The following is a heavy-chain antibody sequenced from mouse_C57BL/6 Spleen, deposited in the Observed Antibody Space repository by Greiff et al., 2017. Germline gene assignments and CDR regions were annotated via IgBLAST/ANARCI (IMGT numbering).Heavy chain of an antibody. J-gene: IGHJ2*01. D-gene: IGHD1-1*01. CDR1: GFTFSDYG. CDR2: ISSGSSTI. CDR3: GGRGTYYYGRSLDY. Sequence: EVQVVESGGGLVKPGGSLKLSCAASGFTFSDYGMHWVRQAPEKGLEWVAYISSGSSTIYYADTVKGRFTISRDNAKNTLFLQMTSLRSEDTAMYYGGGRGTYYYGRSLDYWGQGTTLTVSS. V-gene: IGHV5-17*01.